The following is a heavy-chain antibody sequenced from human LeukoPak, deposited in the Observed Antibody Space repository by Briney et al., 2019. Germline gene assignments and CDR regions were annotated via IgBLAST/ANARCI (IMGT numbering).Heavy chain of an antibody. J-gene: IGHJ4*02. CDR2: IGGSDGAT. CDR3: AKMDSSGSYFDY. V-gene: IGHV3-23*01. D-gene: IGHD1-26*01. CDR1: AFIFSGHW. Sequence: QAGGSLRLSCEGSAFIFSGHWMNWVRRAPGKGLEWVSTIGGSDGATYYADSMKGRFTISRDNSKNTLYVQMNSLRAEDTAVYYCAKMDSSGSYFDYWGQGTLVTVSS.